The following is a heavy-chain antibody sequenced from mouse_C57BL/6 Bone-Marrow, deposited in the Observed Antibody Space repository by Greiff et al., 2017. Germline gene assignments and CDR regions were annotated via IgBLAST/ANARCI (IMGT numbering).Heavy chain of an antibody. V-gene: IGHV3-6*01. CDR3: EGDEGL. CDR2: ISYDGSN. J-gene: IGHJ4*01. CDR1: GYSITSGYY. Sequence: ESGPGLVKPSQSLSLTCSVTGYSITSGYYWNWIRQFPGNKLEWMGYISYDGSNNYNPSLKNRISITRDTSTNQFFLKLNSVTTEDTATYYCEGDEGLWGQGTSVTVSS. D-gene: IGHD2-2*01.